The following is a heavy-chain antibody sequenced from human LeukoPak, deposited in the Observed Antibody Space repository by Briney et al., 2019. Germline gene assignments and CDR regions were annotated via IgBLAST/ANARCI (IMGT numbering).Heavy chain of an antibody. J-gene: IGHJ4*02. CDR2: ISHEETNK. Sequence: GGSLRLSCAASGFSFSTYGMHWVRQAPGKGLEWVAVISHEETNKYYGDSVKGRFTISRDISTSTLYLQMNSLRPDDTAVYYCAKDGGPIVRFLISGPDYWGQGTRVTVSS. V-gene: IGHV3-30*18. D-gene: IGHD2/OR15-2a*01. CDR3: AKDGGPIVRFLISGPDY. CDR1: GFSFSTYG.